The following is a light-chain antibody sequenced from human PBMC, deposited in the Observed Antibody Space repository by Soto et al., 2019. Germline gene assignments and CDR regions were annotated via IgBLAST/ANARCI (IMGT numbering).Light chain of an antibody. CDR3: QQYGSSPTYT. Sequence: EIVLTQSPGTLSLSPGERATLSCRASQSVSSSYLAWYQQKPGQAPRLVIYGASSRATGIPDRFSGSGSGTDFTLTISRLETEDFAVYYCQQYGSSPTYTFGQGTKVDIK. CDR1: QSVSSSY. V-gene: IGKV3-20*01. J-gene: IGKJ1*01. CDR2: GAS.